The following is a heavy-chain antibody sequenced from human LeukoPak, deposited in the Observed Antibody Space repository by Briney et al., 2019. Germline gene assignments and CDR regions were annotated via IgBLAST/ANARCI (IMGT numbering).Heavy chain of an antibody. D-gene: IGHD4-11*01. CDR2: ISGSGGST. J-gene: IGHJ6*02. CDR1: GFTFSSYA. V-gene: IGHV3-23*01. Sequence: PGGSLRLSCAASGFTFSSYAMSWVRQAPGKGREWVSAISGSGGSTYYADSVKGRFTISRDNSKNTLYLQMNSLRAEDTAVYYCAKWATVGTVTPYDYYYYGMDVWGQGTTVTVSS. CDR3: AKWATVGTVTPYDYYYYGMDV.